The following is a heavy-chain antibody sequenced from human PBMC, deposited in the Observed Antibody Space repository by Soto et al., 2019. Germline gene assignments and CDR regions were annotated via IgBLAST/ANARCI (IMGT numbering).Heavy chain of an antibody. CDR1: GGTFSSYA. D-gene: IGHD2-15*01. CDR2: IIPIFGTA. J-gene: IGHJ4*02. V-gene: IGHV1-69*12. Sequence: QVQLVQSGAEVKKPGSSVKVSCKASGGTFSSYAISWVRQAPGKGLEWMGGIIPIFGTANYAQKFQGRVTITADESTSTAYMELSSLRSEDTAVYYCARDYCSGGSCYFDYWGQGTLVTVSS. CDR3: ARDYCSGGSCYFDY.